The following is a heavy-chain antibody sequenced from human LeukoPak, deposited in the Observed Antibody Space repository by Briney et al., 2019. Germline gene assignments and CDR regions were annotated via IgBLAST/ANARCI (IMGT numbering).Heavy chain of an antibody. CDR1: GGSFSGYY. CDR3: ARKSPRTNIVGAVLRYGFDT. Sequence: SETLSLTCAVYGGSFSGYYWSWIRQPPGKGLEWIGVINHSGSTNYNPSLKSRVTISLDTSKNPFSLKLSSVTAADTAVYYCARKSPRTNIVGAVLRYGFDTWGQGTLVTVSS. V-gene: IGHV4-34*01. D-gene: IGHD1-26*01. J-gene: IGHJ5*02. CDR2: INHSGST.